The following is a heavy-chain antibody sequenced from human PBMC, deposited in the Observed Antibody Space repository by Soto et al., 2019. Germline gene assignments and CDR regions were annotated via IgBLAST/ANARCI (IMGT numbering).Heavy chain of an antibody. Sequence: GGSLRLSCAASGFTFSSYAMSWVRQAPGKGLEWVSAISGSGGSTYYADSVKGRFTISRDNSKNTLYLQMNSLRAEDTAVYYCAKVGYYDILTGYSGSYYFDYWGQGTLVTVSS. CDR1: GFTFSSYA. V-gene: IGHV3-23*01. CDR3: AKVGYYDILTGYSGSYYFDY. D-gene: IGHD3-9*01. CDR2: ISGSGGST. J-gene: IGHJ4*02.